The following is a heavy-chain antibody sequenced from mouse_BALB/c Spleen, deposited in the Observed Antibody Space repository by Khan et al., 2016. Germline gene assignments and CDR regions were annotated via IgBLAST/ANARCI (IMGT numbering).Heavy chain of an antibody. D-gene: IGHD4-1*01. CDR3: ARPDWAWFAY. V-gene: IGHV4-1*02. Sequence: EVKLLESGGGLVQPGGSLKLSCAASGFDFSRYWMSWVRQAPGKGLEWIGEINPDSSTINYTPSLKDKFIISRDNAKHTLYLQMSKVRSEDTALYYCARPDWAWFAYWGQGTLVTVSA. CDR1: GFDFSRYW. CDR2: INPDSSTI. J-gene: IGHJ3*01.